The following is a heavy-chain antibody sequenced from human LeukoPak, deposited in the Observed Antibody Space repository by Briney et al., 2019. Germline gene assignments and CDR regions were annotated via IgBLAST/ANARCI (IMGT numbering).Heavy chain of an antibody. J-gene: IGHJ5*02. CDR3: ARRATTVTTGDWFDP. D-gene: IGHD4-17*01. CDR1: GYSFTSYW. V-gene: IGHV5-51*01. CDR2: IYPGDSDT. Sequence: GESLKISCKGSGYSFTSYWIGWVRQMPGKGLEWMGIIYPGDSDTRYSPSFQGQVTISADESISTAYLQWSSLKASDTAMYYCARRATTVTTGDWFDPWGQGTLVTVSS.